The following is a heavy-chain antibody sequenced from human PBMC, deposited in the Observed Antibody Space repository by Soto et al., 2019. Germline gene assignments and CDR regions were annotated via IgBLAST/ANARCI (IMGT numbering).Heavy chain of an antibody. V-gene: IGHV3-23*01. CDR2: VSPNGQGI. CDR3: AKDRDYPRDYFHY. D-gene: IGHD3-10*01. CDR1: GFTLGRYG. Sequence: GSLRLSCAASGFTLGRYGMSWVRQAPGKGLEWVSAVSPNGQGIYYADSVRGRFTISRDFSKNTVFLHMDSLRAEDTAVYYCAKDRDYPRDYFHYWGQGTLVTVSS. J-gene: IGHJ4*02.